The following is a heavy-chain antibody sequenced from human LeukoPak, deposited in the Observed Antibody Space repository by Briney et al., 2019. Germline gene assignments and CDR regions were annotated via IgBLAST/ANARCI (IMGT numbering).Heavy chain of an antibody. D-gene: IGHD3-10*01. CDR2: ISAYNGNT. CDR3: ARLWSLHDAFDI. Sequence: ASVKVSCKASGYTFNSYGISWVRQAPGQGLEWMGWISAYNGNTNYAQKLQGRVTMTTDTSTSTAYMELRSLRSDDTALYYCARLWSLHDAFDIWGQGTMVTVSS. CDR1: GYTFNSYG. J-gene: IGHJ3*02. V-gene: IGHV1-18*01.